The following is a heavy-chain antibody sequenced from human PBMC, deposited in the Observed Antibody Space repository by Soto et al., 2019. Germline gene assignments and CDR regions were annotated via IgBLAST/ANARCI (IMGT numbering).Heavy chain of an antibody. CDR2: ISCDGSNK. CDR3: AIGGGFTPRVGADAFDI. CDR1: EFTFISYA. D-gene: IGHD1-26*01. Sequence: PQIHSCAASEFTFISYAVHWVRQAQGKGLEWVAVISCDGSNKYYADSVKGRFTISRDNSKNTLYLQMNSLRAEDTAVYYCAIGGGFTPRVGADAFDIWGQGTMVTGSS. V-gene: IGHV3-30-3*01. J-gene: IGHJ3*02.